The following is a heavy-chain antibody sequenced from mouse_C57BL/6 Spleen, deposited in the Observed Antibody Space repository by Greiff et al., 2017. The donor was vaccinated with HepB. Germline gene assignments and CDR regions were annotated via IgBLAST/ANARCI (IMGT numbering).Heavy chain of an antibody. CDR3: ARSLLPYYAMDY. Sequence: VQLQQPGAELVRPGTSVKLSCKASGYTFTSYWMHWVKQRPGQGLEWIGVIDPSDSYTNYNQKFKGKATLTVDTSSSTAYMQLSSLTSEDSAVYYCARSLLPYYAMDYWGQGTSVTVSS. J-gene: IGHJ4*01. V-gene: IGHV1-59*01. D-gene: IGHD2-1*01. CDR2: IDPSDSYT. CDR1: GYTFTSYW.